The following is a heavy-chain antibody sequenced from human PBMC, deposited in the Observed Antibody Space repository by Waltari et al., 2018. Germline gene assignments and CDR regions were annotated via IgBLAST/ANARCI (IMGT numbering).Heavy chain of an antibody. D-gene: IGHD3-3*01. J-gene: IGHJ6*03. CDR3: ARSHYDFWSGYYGYYYYYMDV. CDR2: ISSSGSTI. Sequence: QVQLVESGGGLVKPGGSLRLSCAASGFTLSDYYMSWIRQAPGKGLEWVSYISSSGSTIYYADSVKGRFPISRDNAKNSLYLQMNSLRAEGTAVYYCARSHYDFWSGYYGYYYYYMDVWGKGTTVTVSS. V-gene: IGHV3-11*04. CDR1: GFTLSDYY.